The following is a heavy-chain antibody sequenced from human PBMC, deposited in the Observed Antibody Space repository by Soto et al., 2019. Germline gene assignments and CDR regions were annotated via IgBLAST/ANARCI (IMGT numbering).Heavy chain of an antibody. CDR1: GGTFSSYA. D-gene: IGHD3-10*02. Sequence: SVKVSCKASGGTFSSYAISWVRQAPGQGLEWMGGIIPIFGTANYAQKFQGRVTITADESTSTAYMELSSLRSEDTAVYYCARGLGSGSYQCMDVWGQGTTVTVSS. CDR2: IIPIFGTA. J-gene: IGHJ6*02. CDR3: ARGLGSGSYQCMDV. V-gene: IGHV1-69*13.